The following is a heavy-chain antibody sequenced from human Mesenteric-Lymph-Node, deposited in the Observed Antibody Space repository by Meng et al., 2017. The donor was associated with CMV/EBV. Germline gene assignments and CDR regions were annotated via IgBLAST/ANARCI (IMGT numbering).Heavy chain of an antibody. Sequence: SGFALCNTGVGVGCIRQPPGKALEWLALIYWNDDKRYSPSLKSRLTIAKDTSKNQVVLTMTNMDPVDTATYYCAHRRLYGSGTYYIYWGQGTLVTVSS. CDR2: IYWNDDK. J-gene: IGHJ4*02. CDR1: GFALCNTGVG. V-gene: IGHV2-5*01. CDR3: AHRRLYGSGTYYIY. D-gene: IGHD3-10*01.